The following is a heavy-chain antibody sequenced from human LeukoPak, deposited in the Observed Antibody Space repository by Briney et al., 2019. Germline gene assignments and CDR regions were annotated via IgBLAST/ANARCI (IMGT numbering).Heavy chain of an antibody. CDR2: ISTSSSTT. V-gene: IGHV3-48*04. J-gene: IGHJ3*02. Sequence: PGGSLRLSCAASGFTFSTYSMNWVRQAPGKGLEWVSYISTSSSTTHYADSMKGRFTISRDNAKNSLYLQMNSLRAEDTAVYYCARPLYYYDSSNAFDIWGQGTMVTVSS. CDR1: GFTFSTYS. D-gene: IGHD3-22*01. CDR3: ARPLYYYDSSNAFDI.